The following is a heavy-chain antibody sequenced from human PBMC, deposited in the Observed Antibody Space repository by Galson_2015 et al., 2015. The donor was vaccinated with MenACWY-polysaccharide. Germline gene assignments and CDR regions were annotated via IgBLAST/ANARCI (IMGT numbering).Heavy chain of an antibody. CDR3: ARDYYGSGSYIGVWFDP. J-gene: IGHJ5*02. Sequence: IGSIYYSGSTYYNPSLKSRVTISVDKSKNQFSLKLSSVTVADTAVYYCARDYYGSGSYIGVWFDPWGQGTLVTVSS. V-gene: IGHV4-39*07. D-gene: IGHD3-10*01. CDR2: IYYSGST.